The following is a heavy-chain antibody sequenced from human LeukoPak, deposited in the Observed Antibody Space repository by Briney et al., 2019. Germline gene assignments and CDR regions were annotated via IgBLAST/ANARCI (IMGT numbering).Heavy chain of an antibody. CDR3: AKESLVVIESYFDN. Sequence: PGGSLRLSCAVSGITLSNYGMSWVRQAPGKGLEWVAGISGSGGGTNYADSVKGRFTISRDNNKNTLYLQMNSLRAEDTAVYFCAKESLVVIESYFDNWGQGTLVTVSS. D-gene: IGHD3-22*01. V-gene: IGHV3-23*01. J-gene: IGHJ4*02. CDR1: GITLSNYG. CDR2: ISGSGGGT.